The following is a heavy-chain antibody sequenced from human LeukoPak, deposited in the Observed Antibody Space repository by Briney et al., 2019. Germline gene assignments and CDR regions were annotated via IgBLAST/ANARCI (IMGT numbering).Heavy chain of an antibody. CDR1: GGSISSYY. D-gene: IGHD4-17*01. CDR3: ARRNYGDYDHYFDY. Sequence: SETLSLTCTVSGGSISSYYWSWVRQPPGKGLEWIGCIYNSGSTNYNPSLKSRVTISGDTSRNQFSLRLSSVTAADTAVYFCARRNYGDYDHYFDYWGQGSLVTVSS. J-gene: IGHJ4*02. V-gene: IGHV4-59*08. CDR2: IYNSGST.